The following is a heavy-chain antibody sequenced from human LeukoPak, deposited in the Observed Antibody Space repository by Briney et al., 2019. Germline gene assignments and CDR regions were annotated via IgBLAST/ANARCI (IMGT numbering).Heavy chain of an antibody. V-gene: IGHV1-2*02. CDR1: GYTFTGYY. Sequence: GASVKVSCKASGYTFTGYYMHWVRQAPGQGLEWMGWINPNSGGTNYAQKFQGRVTMTRDTSISTAYMELSRPRSDDTAVYYCARGVVVVPAAIGYYYYYGMDVWGQGTTVTVSS. CDR2: INPNSGGT. D-gene: IGHD2-2*02. CDR3: ARGVVVVPAAIGYYYYYGMDV. J-gene: IGHJ6*02.